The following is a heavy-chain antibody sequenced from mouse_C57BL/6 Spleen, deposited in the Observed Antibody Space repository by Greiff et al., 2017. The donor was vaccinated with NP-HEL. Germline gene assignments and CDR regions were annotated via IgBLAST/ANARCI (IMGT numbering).Heavy chain of an antibody. J-gene: IGHJ4*01. V-gene: IGHV3-6*01. CDR3: AGFTTVDYAMDY. CDR1: GYSITSGYY. D-gene: IGHD1-1*01. CDR2: ISYDGSN. Sequence: EVKLMESGPGLVKPSQSLSLTCSVTGYSITSGYYWNWIRQFPGNKLEWMGYISYDGSNNYNPSLKNRISITRDTSKNQLFLKLNTVTTEDTATYYCAGFTTVDYAMDYWGQGTTVTVSS.